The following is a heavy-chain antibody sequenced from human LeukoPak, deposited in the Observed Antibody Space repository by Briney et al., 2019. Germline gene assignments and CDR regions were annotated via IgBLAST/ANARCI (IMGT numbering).Heavy chain of an antibody. CDR2: IYHSGST. CDR1: GGSISSSSYY. CDR3: ARGYSNYNPYNWFDP. V-gene: IGHV4-39*02. Sequence: PSETLSLTCIVSGGSISSSSYYWGWIRQPPGTGLEWIGSIYHSGSTYYNPSLKSRVTISVDTSKKQFSLKLTSVTAADTAVYYCARGYSNYNPYNWFDPWGQGTPVTVSS. J-gene: IGHJ5*02. D-gene: IGHD4-11*01.